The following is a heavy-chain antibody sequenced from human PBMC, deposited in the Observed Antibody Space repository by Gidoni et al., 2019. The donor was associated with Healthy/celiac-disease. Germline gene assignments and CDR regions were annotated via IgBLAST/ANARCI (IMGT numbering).Heavy chain of an antibody. D-gene: IGHD4-17*01. CDR3: ARDWYVYGDYRGDWFDP. J-gene: IGHJ5*02. CDR1: VGTFSIYT. V-gene: IGHV1-69*08. CDR2: IIPILGIA. Sequence: QVPLVQSWAEVKKPGSSVKFPCKASVGTFSIYTLSWVRQAPGQGLECMGRIIPILGIANYAKKFQGRVTITADKSTSTAYMELSSLRSEDTAVYYCARDWYVYGDYRGDWFDPWGQGTLVTVSS.